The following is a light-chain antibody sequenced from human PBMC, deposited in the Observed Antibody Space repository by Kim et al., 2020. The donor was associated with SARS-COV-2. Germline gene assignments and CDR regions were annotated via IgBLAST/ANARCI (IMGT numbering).Light chain of an antibody. V-gene: IGLV3-19*01. CDR3: NSRDSRGNHVV. CDR1: SLRSYY. J-gene: IGLJ2*01. CDR2: GKN. Sequence: SSELTQDPAVSVALGQTVRITCQGDSLRSYYASWYQQKPGQAPVVVIYGKNNRPSGIPDRFSGSSSGNTASLTITGAPAEDEADYYCNSRDSRGNHVVFG.